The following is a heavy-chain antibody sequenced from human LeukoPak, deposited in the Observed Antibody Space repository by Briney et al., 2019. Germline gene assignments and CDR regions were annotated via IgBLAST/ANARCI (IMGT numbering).Heavy chain of an antibody. V-gene: IGHV3-33*01. J-gene: IGHJ4*02. CDR3: ARDSHVVVVAAAAMVIGY. D-gene: IGHD2-15*01. CDR1: GFTFSSYG. Sequence: GGSLRLSCAASGFTFSSYGMHWVRQAPGKGLEWVAVIWYDGSNKYYADSVKGRFTISRHNSKNTLYLQMNSLRAEDTAVYYCARDSHVVVVAAAAMVIGYWGQGTLVTVSS. CDR2: IWYDGSNK.